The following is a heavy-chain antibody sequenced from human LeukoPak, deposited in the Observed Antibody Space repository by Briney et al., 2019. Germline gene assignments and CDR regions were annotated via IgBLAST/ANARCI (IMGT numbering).Heavy chain of an antibody. CDR1: GGTFSSYA. V-gene: IGHV1-69*05. D-gene: IGHD4-11*01. CDR3: ARGEVWDDYSNYRFDY. Sequence: GASVKVSCKASGGTFSSYAISWVRQAPGQGLEWMGGIIPIFGTANYAQKFQGRVTITTDESTSTAYMELSSLRSEDTAVYYCARGEVWDDYSNYRFDYWGQGTLVTVSS. CDR2: IIPIFGTA. J-gene: IGHJ4*02.